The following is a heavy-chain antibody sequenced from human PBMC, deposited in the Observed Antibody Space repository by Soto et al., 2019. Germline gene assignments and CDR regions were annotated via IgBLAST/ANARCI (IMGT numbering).Heavy chain of an antibody. D-gene: IGHD6-13*01. CDR1: GGSISSGVYS. V-gene: IGHV4-30-2*05. CDR2: IYHSGST. J-gene: IGHJ6*02. CDR3: ARVGGSSSRKDYHYGMDV. Sequence: PQTLSLTCAVSGGSISSGVYSCSWLRQPPGKRLEWIGYIYHSGSTYYNPSLKSRVTISVDTSKNQFSLYLEMNSLRDEDTAVYYCARVGGSSSRKDYHYGMDVWGQGTTVTVSS.